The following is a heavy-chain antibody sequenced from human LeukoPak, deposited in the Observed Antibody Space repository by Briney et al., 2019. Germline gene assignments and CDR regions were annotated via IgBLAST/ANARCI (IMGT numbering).Heavy chain of an antibody. J-gene: IGHJ4*02. CDR2: ISSSSNTI. Sequence: HPGGSLRLSCAASGFTFSSYSMNWVRQAPGKGLEWVSYISSSSNTIYYADSVKGRFTISRDNARNSLYLQMNSLRAEDTAIYYCAKERDYGPADYWGQGTLVTVSS. CDR1: GFTFSSYS. D-gene: IGHD4/OR15-4a*01. CDR3: AKERDYGPADY. V-gene: IGHV3-48*01.